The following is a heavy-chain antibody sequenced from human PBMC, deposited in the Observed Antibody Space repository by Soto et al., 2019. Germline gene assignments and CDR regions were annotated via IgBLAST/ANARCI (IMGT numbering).Heavy chain of an antibody. CDR3: VKAPFNPYSSSWPNHDAFDI. J-gene: IGHJ3*02. Sequence: PGGSLRLSCSASGFTFSSYAMHWVRQAPGKGLEYVSAISSNGGSTYYADSVKGRFTISRDNSKNTLYLQMSSLRAEDTAVYYCVKAPFNPYSSSWPNHDAFDIWGQGTMVTVSS. CDR1: GFTFSSYA. V-gene: IGHV3-64D*06. D-gene: IGHD6-13*01. CDR2: ISSNGGST.